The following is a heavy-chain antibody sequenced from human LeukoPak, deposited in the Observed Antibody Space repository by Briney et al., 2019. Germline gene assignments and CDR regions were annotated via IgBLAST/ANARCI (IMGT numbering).Heavy chain of an antibody. V-gene: IGHV4-34*01. J-gene: IGHJ4*02. CDR3: ARELELRY. CDR2: MNQRGSM. CDR1: GATFTGYY. Sequence: SETLSLTCDVYGATFTGYYWSWIRQSPGKGLEWIGEMNQRGSMNYNPSLKSRVTISVDRSKNQFSLKLSSVTAADTAVYYCARELELRYWGQGTLVTVSS. D-gene: IGHD1-7*01.